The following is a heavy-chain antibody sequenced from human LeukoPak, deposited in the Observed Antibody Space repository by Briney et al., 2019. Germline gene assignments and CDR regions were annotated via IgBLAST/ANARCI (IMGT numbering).Heavy chain of an antibody. Sequence: PSETLSLTCTVSGGSISNYYWSWIRQPPGKGLEWIGYIYYIGSTNYNPSLKSRVTISVDTSKNQFSLTLSSVTAADTAVYYCARLVGETYYYYGMDVWGQGTTVAVSS. CDR3: ARLVGETYYYYGMDV. V-gene: IGHV4-59*08. CDR1: GGSISNYY. J-gene: IGHJ6*02. D-gene: IGHD2-21*01. CDR2: IYYIGST.